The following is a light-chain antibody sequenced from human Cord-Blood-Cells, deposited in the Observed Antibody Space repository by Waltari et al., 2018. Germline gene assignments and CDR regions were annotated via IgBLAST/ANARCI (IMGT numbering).Light chain of an antibody. CDR1: HSDVGGYNY. Sequence: QSALPQPPSPPGSPGQSVTISCTGTHSDVGGYNYVSWYQQHPGKAPKLMIYEVSKRPSGVPDRFSGSKSGNTASLTVSGLQAEDEADYYCSSYAGSNNFVVFGGGTKLTVL. CDR3: SSYAGSNNFVV. CDR2: EVS. J-gene: IGLJ2*01. V-gene: IGLV2-8*01.